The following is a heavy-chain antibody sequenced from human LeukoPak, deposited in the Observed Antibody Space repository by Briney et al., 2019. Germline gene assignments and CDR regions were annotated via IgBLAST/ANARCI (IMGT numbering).Heavy chain of an antibody. V-gene: IGHV3-48*04. CDR1: GFTFSSYS. D-gene: IGHD6-13*01. CDR2: ISSSSSTI. J-gene: IGHJ2*01. Sequence: PGGSLGLSCAASGFTFSSYSMNWVRQAPGKGLEWVSYISSSSSTIYYADSVKGRFTISRDNAKNSLYLQMNSLRAEDTAVYYCARGAAAGTWYFDLWGRGTLVTVSS. CDR3: ARGAAAGTWYFDL.